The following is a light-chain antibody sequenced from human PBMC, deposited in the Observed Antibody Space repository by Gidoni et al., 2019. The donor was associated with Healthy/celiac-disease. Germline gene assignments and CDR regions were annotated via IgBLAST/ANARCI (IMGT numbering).Light chain of an antibody. CDR2: AAS. J-gene: IGKJ5*01. CDR1: QGISSY. CDR3: QQLNSYP. V-gene: IGKV1-9*01. Sequence: DIQLTQSPSFLSASVGDRATITCRASQGISSYLAWYQQKPGKAPTLLIYAASTLQSGVPSRFSGSGSGTEFTLTISSLQPEDFATYYCQQLNSYPFGQGTRLEIK.